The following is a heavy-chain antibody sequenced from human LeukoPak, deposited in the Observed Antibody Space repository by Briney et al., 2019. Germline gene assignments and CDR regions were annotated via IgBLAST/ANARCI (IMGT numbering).Heavy chain of an antibody. Sequence: GRSLRLSCTASGFPFIEYSMNWVRQAPGKGLEWISYIGIDSGNTKYADSVRGRFTISADKAKNSLYLQMNSLRVEDTAVYYCARDHNYAFDNWGQGTLVSVAS. V-gene: IGHV3-48*01. CDR1: GFPFIEYS. J-gene: IGHJ4*02. CDR2: IGIDSGNT. CDR3: ARDHNYAFDN. D-gene: IGHD1-1*01.